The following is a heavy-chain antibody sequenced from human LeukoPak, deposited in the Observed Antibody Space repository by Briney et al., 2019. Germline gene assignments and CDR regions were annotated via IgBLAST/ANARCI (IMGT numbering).Heavy chain of an antibody. CDR1: GFTFSSYS. CDR2: ISSSSSYI. V-gene: IGHV3-21*01. D-gene: IGHD4-17*01. Sequence: GGSLRLSCAASGFTFSSYSMNWVRHAPGKWLEWVSSISSSSSYIYYADSVKGRFTISRDNAKNSLYLQMNSLRAEDTAVYYCARSDYGDSHFDYWGQGTLVTVSS. J-gene: IGHJ4*02. CDR3: ARSDYGDSHFDY.